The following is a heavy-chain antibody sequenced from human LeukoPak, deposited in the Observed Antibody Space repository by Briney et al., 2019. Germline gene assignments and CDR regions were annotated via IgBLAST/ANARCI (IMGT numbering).Heavy chain of an antibody. Sequence: AGVKVSCKASGYTFTSYGISWVRHAPGQGLEWMGWITAYNGNTNYAQKFQGRVTMTTDTSTSTDYMELRSLRSDDTAVYYCARDRRSYNYYGSGCHPADWGQGTLVTVSS. V-gene: IGHV1-18*01. CDR1: GYTFTSYG. CDR3: ARDRRSYNYYGSGCHPAD. CDR2: ITAYNGNT. J-gene: IGHJ4*02. D-gene: IGHD3-10*01.